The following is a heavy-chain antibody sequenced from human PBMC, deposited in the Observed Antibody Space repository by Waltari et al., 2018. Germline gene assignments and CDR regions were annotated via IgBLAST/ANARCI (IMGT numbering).Heavy chain of an antibody. V-gene: IGHV3-23*01. D-gene: IGHD2-8*01. CDR3: VRTFNEAFDH. Sequence: VQMLESGGGLVQPGGSLRLSCAAPGITFGSDGLNWVRQAPDKGLEWVSHITGVGHKRSYADVVKGRFTISRDNFKNILYLQMSSLTAEDTARYYCVRTFNEAFDHWGQGTEVVVSS. J-gene: IGHJ4*02. CDR1: GITFGSDG. CDR2: ITGVGHKR.